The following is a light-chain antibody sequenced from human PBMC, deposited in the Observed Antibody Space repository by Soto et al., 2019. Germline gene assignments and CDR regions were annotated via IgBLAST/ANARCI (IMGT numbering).Light chain of an antibody. Sequence: DIQLTQSPSSLSASVGDRVTITCRASQSIRYSLNWYQQRPGEAPKVLIYGASNLQSGVPPRFSGSGSGTDFALTIISLQPEDFATYYCHQTAGSLTWTFGQGTRVEAK. CDR2: GAS. J-gene: IGKJ1*01. V-gene: IGKV1-39*01. CDR1: QSIRYS. CDR3: HQTAGSLTWT.